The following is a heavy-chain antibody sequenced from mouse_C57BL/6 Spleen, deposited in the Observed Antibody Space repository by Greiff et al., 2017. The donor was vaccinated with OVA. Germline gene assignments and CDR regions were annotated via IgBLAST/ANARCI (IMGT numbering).Heavy chain of an antibody. CDR2: ISSGSSTI. J-gene: IGHJ1*03. CDR3: AAFYYYGSSYGFFDV. Sequence: EVQLVESGGGLVKPGGSLKLSCAASGFTFSDYGMHWVRQAPEKGLEWVAYISSGSSTIYSEDTVKGRFTVSRDTAKNTLFLQMTSLRSDDTAMYYCAAFYYYGSSYGFFDVWGTGTTVTVSS. V-gene: IGHV5-17*01. D-gene: IGHD1-1*01. CDR1: GFTFSDYG.